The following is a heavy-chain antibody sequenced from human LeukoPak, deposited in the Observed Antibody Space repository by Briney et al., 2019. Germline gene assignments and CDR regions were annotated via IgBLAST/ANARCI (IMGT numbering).Heavy chain of an antibody. CDR1: GFTFSSYA. Sequence: AGRSLRLSCAASGFTFSSYAMHWVRQAPGKGLEWVAVISYDGSNKYYADSVKGRFTISRDNSKSTLYLQMNSLRAEDTAVYYCARDALRFLEWLSRGFDYWGQGTLVTVSS. J-gene: IGHJ4*02. D-gene: IGHD3-3*01. CDR3: ARDALRFLEWLSRGFDY. CDR2: ISYDGSNK. V-gene: IGHV3-30-3*01.